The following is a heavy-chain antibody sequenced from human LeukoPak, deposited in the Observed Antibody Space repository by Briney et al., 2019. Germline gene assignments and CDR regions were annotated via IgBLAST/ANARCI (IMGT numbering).Heavy chain of an antibody. D-gene: IGHD3/OR15-3a*01. J-gene: IGHJ6*03. V-gene: IGHV4-59*11. CDR1: GGSISSHY. CDR3: ARRTGYLNYYYYYYMDV. Sequence: SETLSLTCTVSGGSISSHYWSWIRQPPGKGLEWIGYIYYSGSTNYNPSLKSRVTISVDTSRNQFSLKLNSVTAADSAVYYCARRTGYLNYYYYYYMDVWGNGTTVTVSS. CDR2: IYYSGST.